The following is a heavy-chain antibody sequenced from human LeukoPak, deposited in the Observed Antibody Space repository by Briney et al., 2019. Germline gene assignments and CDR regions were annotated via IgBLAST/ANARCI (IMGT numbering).Heavy chain of an antibody. Sequence: GGSLRLSCAVSGFSVSNNYMNWVRQAPGKGLEWVSSISSSSSYIYYADSVKGRFTISRDNAKNSLYLQMNSLRAEDTAVYYCARGLYCSSTSCYDLDYWGQGTLVTVSS. D-gene: IGHD2-2*01. CDR3: ARGLYCSSTSCYDLDY. V-gene: IGHV3-21*01. CDR1: GFSVSNNY. CDR2: ISSSSSYI. J-gene: IGHJ4*02.